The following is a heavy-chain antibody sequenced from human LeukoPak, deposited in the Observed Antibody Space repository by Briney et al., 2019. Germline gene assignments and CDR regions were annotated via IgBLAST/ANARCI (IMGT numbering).Heavy chain of an antibody. CDR1: GFTLSNYW. Sequence: GGSLRLSCSASGFTLSNYWIHWVRQAPGKGLVWVSRINTDGSSTNYADSVRGRFTASRDNAKNTLDLQMNSLRVEDTAVYYCARVIGWDEPFDLWGHGTLVTVSS. CDR3: ARVIGWDEPFDL. V-gene: IGHV3-74*01. D-gene: IGHD1-26*01. CDR2: INTDGSST. J-gene: IGHJ3*01.